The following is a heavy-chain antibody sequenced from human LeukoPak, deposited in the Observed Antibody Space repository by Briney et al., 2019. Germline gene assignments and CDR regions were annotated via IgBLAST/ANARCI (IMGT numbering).Heavy chain of an antibody. J-gene: IGHJ4*02. CDR1: GFTFSSYS. V-gene: IGHV3-21*01. CDR3: AKPRGYYDSSGYYYPDY. Sequence: GGSLRLSCAASGFTFSSYSMNWVRQAPGKGLEWVSSISSSSSYIYYADSVKGRFTISRDNAKNSLYLQMNSLRAEDTAVYYCAKPRGYYDSSGYYYPDYWGQGTLVTVSS. CDR2: ISSSSSYI. D-gene: IGHD3-22*01.